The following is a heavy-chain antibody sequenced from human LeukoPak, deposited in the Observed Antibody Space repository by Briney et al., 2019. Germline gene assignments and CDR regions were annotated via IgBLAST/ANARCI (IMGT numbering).Heavy chain of an antibody. CDR1: GFTFNNYA. CDR2: ISGGGETT. V-gene: IGHV3-23*01. D-gene: IGHD3-3*01. Sequence: GGSLRLSCAASGFTFNNYAMNWVRQAPGKGLEWVSSISGGGETTYYADSAKGRFTISRDNSQNTLYLQMNSLRAEDTAVYYCAKRWDYDFWSGYPPRDWFDPWGQGTLVTVSS. J-gene: IGHJ5*02. CDR3: AKRWDYDFWSGYPPRDWFDP.